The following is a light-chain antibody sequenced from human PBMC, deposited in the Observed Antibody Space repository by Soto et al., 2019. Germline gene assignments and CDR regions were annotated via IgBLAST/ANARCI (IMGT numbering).Light chain of an antibody. Sequence: VLTQSPGTLSLSPGERGPLSCRASQSVSNNYLAWYQQKPGQAPRLLIYGASNRATGIPDRFSGSGSGTDFTLTISRLEPEDFAVYYCQQYGSSGTFGQGTKV. J-gene: IGKJ1*01. V-gene: IGKV3-20*01. CDR3: QQYGSSGT. CDR2: GAS. CDR1: QSVSNNY.